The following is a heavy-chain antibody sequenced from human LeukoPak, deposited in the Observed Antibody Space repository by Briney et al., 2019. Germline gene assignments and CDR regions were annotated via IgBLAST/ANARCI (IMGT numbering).Heavy chain of an antibody. CDR2: MNPNSGNT. D-gene: IGHD1-26*01. CDR1: GYTFTSYD. J-gene: IGHJ6*03. CDR3: ARGEKRKTKWELLRNYYYYYYMDV. Sequence: ASVKVSCKASGYTFTSYDINWVRQATGQGLEWMGWMNPNSGNTGYAQKFQGRVTMTRNTSISTAYMELSSLRSEDTAVYYCARGEKRKTKWELLRNYYYYYYMDVWGKGTTVTISS. V-gene: IGHV1-8*01.